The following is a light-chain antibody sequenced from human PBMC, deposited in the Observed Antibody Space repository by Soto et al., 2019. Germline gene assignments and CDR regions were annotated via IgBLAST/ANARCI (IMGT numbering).Light chain of an antibody. CDR2: DAS. V-gene: IGKV3-20*01. CDR3: QQYGSSPPT. CDR1: QSVSSSY. Sequence: EIVLTQSPGTLSLSPGERASLSCRASQSVSSSYLAWYQQIPGQAPRLLINDASRRATGIPERFGGSGSGTDFAITISRLEPEDFAVYYCQQYGSSPPTFGQGTKVEIK. J-gene: IGKJ1*01.